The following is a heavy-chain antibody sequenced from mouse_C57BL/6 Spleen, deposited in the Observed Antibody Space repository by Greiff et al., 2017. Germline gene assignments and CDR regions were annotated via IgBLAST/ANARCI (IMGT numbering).Heavy chain of an antibody. D-gene: IGHD4-1*01. CDR2: ISGGGGNT. CDR1: GFTFSSYT. V-gene: IGHV5-9*01. CDR3: ARPIPSLTGTYARDY. Sequence: EVKLMESGGGLVKPGGSLKLSCAASGFTFSSYTMSWVRQTPEKRLEWVATISGGGGNTYYPDCVKGRFTISRANAKNTLYLQMSSLRSEDTALYYCARPIPSLTGTYARDYWGQGTSVTGSS. J-gene: IGHJ4*01.